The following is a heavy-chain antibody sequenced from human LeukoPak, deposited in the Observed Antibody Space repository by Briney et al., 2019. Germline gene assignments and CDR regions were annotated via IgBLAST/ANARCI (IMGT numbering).Heavy chain of an antibody. CDR1: GFTFTTYA. Sequence: GGSLRLSCAASGFTFTTYAMTWVRQAPGKGLEWVSSITGSGGSTYYGDSVKGRFTISRDNSKNTLYLQMNSLRAEDTAVYYCAKDRLGAMMYFDFWGQGTLVTVSS. D-gene: IGHD1-26*01. CDR2: ITGSGGST. CDR3: AKDRLGAMMYFDF. J-gene: IGHJ4*02. V-gene: IGHV3-23*01.